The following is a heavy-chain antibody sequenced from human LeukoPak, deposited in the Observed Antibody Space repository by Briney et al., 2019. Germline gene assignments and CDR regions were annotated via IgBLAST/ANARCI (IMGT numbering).Heavy chain of an antibody. V-gene: IGHV4-59*01. CDR1: GDSISGYY. D-gene: IGHD6-13*01. CDR3: ATGSSWYFGY. J-gene: IGHJ4*02. Sequence: PSETLSLTCTVSGDSISGYYWSWIRQPPGKGLEWIGYIYYSGSTNYNPSLKSRVTISEDTSKNQFSLKLNSVTAADTAVYYCATGSSWYFGYWGQGTLVTVSS. CDR2: IYYSGST.